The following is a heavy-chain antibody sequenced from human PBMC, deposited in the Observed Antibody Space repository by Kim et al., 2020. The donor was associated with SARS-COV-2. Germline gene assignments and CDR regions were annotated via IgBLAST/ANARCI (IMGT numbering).Heavy chain of an antibody. D-gene: IGHD6-6*01. CDR1: GFSFVGYA. CDR3: AKTIVEARFFDY. CDR2: INARHTT. V-gene: IGHV3-23*01. J-gene: IGHJ4*02. Sequence: GSLRLSCAASGFSFVGYAMGWVRQAPGKELEWVSTINARHTTYYSDSVKGRFTISRDSSKNVVDLQMNSLRADDTAVYYCAKTIVEARFFDYWGQGTLV.